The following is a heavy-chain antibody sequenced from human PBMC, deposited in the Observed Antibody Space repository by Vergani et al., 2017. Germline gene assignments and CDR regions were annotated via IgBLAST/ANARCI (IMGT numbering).Heavy chain of an antibody. V-gene: IGHV4-59*12. J-gene: IGHJ3*02. D-gene: IGHD1-26*01. CDR2: LYYSGST. CDR3: ARDIGRIVGATYAFDI. Sequence: QVQLQESGPGLVKPSETLSLTCTVSGGSISSYYWSWIRQPPGKGLEWIGYLYYSGSTNYNPSLKSRVTISVDTSKNQFSLKLSSVTAADTAVYYCARDIGRIVGATYAFDIWGQGTMVTVSS. CDR1: GGSISSYY.